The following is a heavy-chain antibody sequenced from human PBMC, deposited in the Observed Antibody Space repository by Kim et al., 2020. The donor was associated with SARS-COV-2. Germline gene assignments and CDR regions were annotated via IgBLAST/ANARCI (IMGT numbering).Heavy chain of an antibody. CDR3: ARGVAVAPHYYYHYGMDV. CDR1: EFTFDTYW. V-gene: IGHV3-7*03. Sequence: GGSLRLSCAASEFTFDTYWMSWVRQAPGKGLEWVANIKQDAYETYYVDSVKGRFTISRDNAKNLLYLQMNSLRAEDTAVYYYARGVAVAPHYYYHYGMDVWGQGTTVTVSS. J-gene: IGHJ6*02. CDR2: IKQDAYET. D-gene: IGHD6-19*01.